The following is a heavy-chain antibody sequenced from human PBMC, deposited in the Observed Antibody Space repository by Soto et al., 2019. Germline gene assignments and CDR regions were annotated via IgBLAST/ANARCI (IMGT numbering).Heavy chain of an antibody. V-gene: IGHV3-23*01. Sequence: GGSLRLSCAASGFTFSSYAMSWVRQAPGKGLEWVSAISGSGGSTYYADSVKGRFTISRDNSKNTLYLQMNSLRAEDTAVYYCAKAHGDYRPVDYYYGMDVWGQGTTVTVSS. CDR1: GFTFSSYA. D-gene: IGHD4-17*01. CDR2: ISGSGGST. J-gene: IGHJ6*02. CDR3: AKAHGDYRPVDYYYGMDV.